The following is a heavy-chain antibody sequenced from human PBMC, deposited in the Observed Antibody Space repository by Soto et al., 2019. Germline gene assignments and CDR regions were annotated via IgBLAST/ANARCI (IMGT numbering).Heavy chain of an antibody. J-gene: IGHJ5*02. CDR3: ARGVRLFRGSFDP. Sequence: QVHLQQWGAGLLKPSETLSLTCAVYGGSFSDTYWNWFRQPPGKGLEWIGEINHNTNTIYNPSLTWIVTSAVDTAKNHFSRTLTSVPAPHTAVYYCARGVRLFRGSFDPWGQGTLVTVSS. CDR1: GGSFSDTY. D-gene: IGHD2-15*01. V-gene: IGHV4-34*01. CDR2: INHNTNT.